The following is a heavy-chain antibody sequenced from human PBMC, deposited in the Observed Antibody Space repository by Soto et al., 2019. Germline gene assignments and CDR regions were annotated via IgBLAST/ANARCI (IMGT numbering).Heavy chain of an antibody. CDR3: ARDLGSRIVGATPLTYYYYGMDV. D-gene: IGHD1-26*01. J-gene: IGHJ6*02. Sequence: ASVKVSCKASGYTFTSYYMHWVRQAPGQGLEWMGIINPSGGSTSYAQKFQGRVTMTRDTSTSTVYMELSSLRSEDTAVYYCARDLGSRIVGATPLTYYYYGMDVWGQGTTVTVSS. CDR2: INPSGGST. CDR1: GYTFTSYY. V-gene: IGHV1-46*01.